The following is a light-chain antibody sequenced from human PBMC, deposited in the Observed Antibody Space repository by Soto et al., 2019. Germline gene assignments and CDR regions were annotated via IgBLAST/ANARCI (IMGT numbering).Light chain of an antibody. CDR3: SSYTSTTTRV. CDR2: EVS. Sequence: QSVLTQPASVCGSPGQAITISCNGTSSDVGGYNYVSWYQQHPGKGPKLMIYEVSNRPSGVSNRFSGSKSGNTATLTISGLQAEDEADYYCSSYTSTTTRVFGTGTKVTVL. V-gene: IGLV2-14*03. J-gene: IGLJ1*01. CDR1: SSDVGGYNY.